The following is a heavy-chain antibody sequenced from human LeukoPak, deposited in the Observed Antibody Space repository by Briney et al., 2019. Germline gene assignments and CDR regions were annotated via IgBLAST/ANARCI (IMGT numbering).Heavy chain of an antibody. CDR3: ATRGDCYSETHCVFDY. V-gene: IGHV3-23*01. CDR1: GFTFSSYS. CDR2: ISNSGAIT. J-gene: IGHJ4*02. D-gene: IGHD2-21*02. Sequence: GGSLRLSCAASGFTFSSYSMSWVRQIPGKGLEWVSMISNSGAITKSADSLMGRFTISRDNSKNTLYLQPNSLRAEDTGIYYCATRGDCYSETHCVFDYWGQGALVTVSS.